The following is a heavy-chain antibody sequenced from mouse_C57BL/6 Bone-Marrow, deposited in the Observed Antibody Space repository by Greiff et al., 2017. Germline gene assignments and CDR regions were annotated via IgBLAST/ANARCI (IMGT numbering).Heavy chain of an antibody. CDR1: GYTFTSYT. D-gene: IGHD1-1*01. V-gene: IGHV1-4*01. CDR2: INPSSGYT. CDR3: AREGLLPGYFDV. J-gene: IGHJ1*03. Sequence: QVQLQQSGAELARPGASVKMSCKASGYTFTSYTMHWVKQRPGQGLEWIGYINPSSGYTKYNQKFKDKATLTADKSSSTAYMQLSSLTSEDSAVYYCAREGLLPGYFDVWGTGTTVTVSA.